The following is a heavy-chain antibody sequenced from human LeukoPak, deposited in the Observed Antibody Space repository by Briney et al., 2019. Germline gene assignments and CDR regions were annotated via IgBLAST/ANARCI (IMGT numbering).Heavy chain of an antibody. CDR2: IYHSGST. Sequence: KPSETPSLTCAAPGYSISSGYYWGWIRPPPGKGLEWIGSIYHSGSTYYNPSLKSRVTISVDTSKNQFSLKLSSVTAADTAVYYCARRSSSWFPFDYWGQGTLVTVSS. J-gene: IGHJ4*02. V-gene: IGHV4-38-2*01. CDR3: ARRSSSWFPFDY. CDR1: GYSISSGYY. D-gene: IGHD6-13*01.